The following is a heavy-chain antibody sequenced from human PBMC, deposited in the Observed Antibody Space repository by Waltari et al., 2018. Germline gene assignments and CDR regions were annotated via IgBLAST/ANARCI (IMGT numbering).Heavy chain of an antibody. Sequence: EVQLLESGGGLVQPGGSLRLSCAASGFTFSSYAMSWVRQAPGKGLEWVSAISGSGGSTYYADSVKGRFTTARDNSKNTLYQQRNSLRAEDTAVYYCAKDAQGGAWTSTYYYFDYWGQGTLVTVSS. D-gene: IGHD3-16*01. CDR3: AKDAQGGAWTSTYYYFDY. V-gene: IGHV3-23*01. CDR1: GFTFSSYA. CDR2: ISGSGGST. J-gene: IGHJ4*02.